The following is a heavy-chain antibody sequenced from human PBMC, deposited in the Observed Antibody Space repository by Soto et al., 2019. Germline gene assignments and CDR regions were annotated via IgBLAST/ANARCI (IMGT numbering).Heavy chain of an antibody. V-gene: IGHV1-8*01. CDR1: GYTFTSYD. J-gene: IGHJ3*02. CDR2: MNPNSGNT. CDR3: ARGPFDTYYDFWSGTGDAFDI. D-gene: IGHD3-3*01. Sequence: GASVKVSCKASGYTFTSYDINWVRQATGQGLEWMGWMNPNSGNTGYAQKFQGRVTMTRNTSISTAYMELSSLRSEDTAVYYCARGPFDTYYDFWSGTGDAFDIWGQGTMVTVS.